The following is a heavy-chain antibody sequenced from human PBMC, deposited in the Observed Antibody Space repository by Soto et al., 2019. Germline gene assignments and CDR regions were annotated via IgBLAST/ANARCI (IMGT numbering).Heavy chain of an antibody. Sequence: SETLSLTCTISGGSISGFYWGWIRQPPGKGLEWIGNIYYSGSANYDPSLRSRVTISLNTSKNQFSLNLNSVTAADTAIYYCVIWTYCRGDCYWLDFWAQGTLVT. V-gene: IGHV4-59*01. CDR1: GGSISGFY. CDR3: VIWTYCRGDCYWLDF. D-gene: IGHD2-21*02. J-gene: IGHJ4*02. CDR2: IYYSGSA.